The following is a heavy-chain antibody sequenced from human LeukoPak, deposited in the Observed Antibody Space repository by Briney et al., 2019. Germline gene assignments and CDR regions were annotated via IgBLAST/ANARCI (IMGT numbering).Heavy chain of an antibody. V-gene: IGHV1-2*06. CDR3: ARGRNSVYYFNVVAPSYFDY. CDR2: INPNSGGT. CDR1: GYTFTGYY. J-gene: IGHJ4*02. Sequence: GASVKVSCKASGYTFTGYYMHWVRQAPGQGLEWMGRINPNSGGTNYAQKFQVRVTMTSYTSINTAYMDLSRLRSDETAVYYCARGRNSVYYFNVVAPSYFDYWGQGTLVTVSS. D-gene: IGHD3-22*01.